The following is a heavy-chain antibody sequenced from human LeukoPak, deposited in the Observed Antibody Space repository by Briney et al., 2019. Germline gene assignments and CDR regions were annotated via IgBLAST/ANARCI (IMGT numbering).Heavy chain of an antibody. Sequence: PGGSLRLSCAATGFTFSNAWMSWVRQAPGKGLEWVGRIKSKTDGGTTDYAAPVKGRFTISRDDSKNTLYLQMNSLKTEDTAVYYCTTERVQRLLWFGGVTGAFDIWGQGTMVTVSS. V-gene: IGHV3-15*01. CDR3: TTERVQRLLWFGGVTGAFDI. D-gene: IGHD3-10*01. CDR2: IKSKTDGGTT. CDR1: GFTFSNAW. J-gene: IGHJ3*02.